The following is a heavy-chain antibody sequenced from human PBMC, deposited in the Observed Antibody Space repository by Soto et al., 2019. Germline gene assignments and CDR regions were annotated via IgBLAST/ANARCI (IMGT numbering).Heavy chain of an antibody. V-gene: IGHV4-59*08. CDR2: IYYSGST. CDR1: GGSISSYY. CDR3: ASRWGSYVDY. D-gene: IGHD7-27*01. Sequence: QVQLQESGPGLVKPSETLSLTCTVSGGSISSYYWSWIRQPPGKGLEWIGYIYYSGSTNYNPSLKSRVTISVDTSKTRFSLKLGSVPAAATAVYYCASRWGSYVDYCGQGTLVTVSS. J-gene: IGHJ4*02.